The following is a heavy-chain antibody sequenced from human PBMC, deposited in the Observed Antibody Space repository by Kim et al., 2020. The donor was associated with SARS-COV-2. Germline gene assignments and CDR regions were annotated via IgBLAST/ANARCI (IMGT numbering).Heavy chain of an antibody. CDR1: GGTFSNYA. V-gene: IGHV1-69*13. Sequence: SVKVSCKASGGTFSNYAISWVRQAPGQGLDWMGGIIAMFGTANYAQKFQGRVTITADESTSTAYMQLSSLRSEDTAVYYCARAPQSYHILTGYYPYYFDYWGQGTLVTVSS. J-gene: IGHJ4*02. D-gene: IGHD3-9*01. CDR2: IIAMFGTA. CDR3: ARAPQSYHILTGYYPYYFDY.